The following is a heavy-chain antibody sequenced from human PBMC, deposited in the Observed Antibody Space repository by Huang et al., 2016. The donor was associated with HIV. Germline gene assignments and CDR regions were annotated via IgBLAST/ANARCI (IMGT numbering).Heavy chain of an antibody. J-gene: IGHJ4*02. Sequence: EVQLVQSGAEVNKPGESLTISCKGSGYSFPTFWIGWVRQLPGKGLEWMGWSYPRDSETIYSPSFQGQVTISADRSASTAYLQWSSLKASDTAMYYCARHVGVYGSASSAFDYWGQGTLVTVSS. D-gene: IGHD3-10*01. CDR2: SYPRDSET. CDR3: ARHVGVYGSASSAFDY. CDR1: GYSFPTFW. V-gene: IGHV5-51*01.